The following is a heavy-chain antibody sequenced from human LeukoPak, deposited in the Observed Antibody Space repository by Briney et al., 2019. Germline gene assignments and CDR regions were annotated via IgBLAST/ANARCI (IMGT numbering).Heavy chain of an antibody. J-gene: IGHJ5*02. Sequence: SETLSLTCTVSGGSISSYYWSWIRQPAGKGLEWIGRIYTSGSTNYNPSLKSRVTMSVDTSKNQFSLKLSSVTAADTAVYYCARDSPITMVRGVIKGWFDPWGQGTLVTVSS. V-gene: IGHV4-4*07. CDR2: IYTSGST. D-gene: IGHD3-10*01. CDR1: GGSISSYY. CDR3: ARDSPITMVRGVIKGWFDP.